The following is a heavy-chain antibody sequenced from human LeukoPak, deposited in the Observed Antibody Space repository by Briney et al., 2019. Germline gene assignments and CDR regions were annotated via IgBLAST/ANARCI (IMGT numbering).Heavy chain of an antibody. CDR1: GGSISSYY. Sequence: SETLSLTCTVSGGSISSYYWSWIRQPPGKGLEWIGYIYYSGSTNYNPSLKSRVTISVDTSKNQFSLKLSSVTAADTAVYYSAWGGRFYFAYWGQGTLVTVSS. D-gene: IGHD3-10*01. CDR2: IYYSGST. CDR3: AWGGRFYFAY. J-gene: IGHJ4*02. V-gene: IGHV4-59*01.